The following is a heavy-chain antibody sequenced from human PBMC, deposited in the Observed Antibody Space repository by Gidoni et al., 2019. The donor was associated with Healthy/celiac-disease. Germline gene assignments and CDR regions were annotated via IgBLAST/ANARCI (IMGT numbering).Heavy chain of an antibody. CDR1: GFTFTSSA. J-gene: IGHJ4*02. V-gene: IGHV1-58*01. D-gene: IGHD6-19*01. Sequence: QMQLVQSGPEVKKPGTSVKVSCKASGFTFTSSAVQWVRQARGQRLGWRGWIVVSSGNTNYAQKFQERVTITRDMSTSTAYMELSSLRSEDTAVYYCAAVSRSSGWYSLDYWGQGTLVTVSS. CDR3: AAVSRSSGWYSLDY. CDR2: IVVSSGNT.